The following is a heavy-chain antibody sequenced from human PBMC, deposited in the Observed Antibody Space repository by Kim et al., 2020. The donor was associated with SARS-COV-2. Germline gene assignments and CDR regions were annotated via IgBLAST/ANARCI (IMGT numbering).Heavy chain of an antibody. CDR3: ARVISYDFWKIYYYYMDV. V-gene: IGHV4-34*01. D-gene: IGHD3-3*01. Sequence: SETLSLTCAVYGGSFSGYYWSWIRQPPGKGLEWIGEINHSGSTNYNPSLKSRVTISVDTSKNQFSLKLSSVTAADTAVYYCARVISYDFWKIYYYYMDVWGKGTTVTVSS. CDR2: INHSGST. J-gene: IGHJ6*03. CDR1: GGSFSGYY.